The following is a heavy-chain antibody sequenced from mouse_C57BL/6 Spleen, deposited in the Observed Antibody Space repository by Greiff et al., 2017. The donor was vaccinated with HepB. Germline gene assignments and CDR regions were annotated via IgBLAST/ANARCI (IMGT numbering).Heavy chain of an antibody. CDR2: ILPGSGST. CDR3: ARPLPYYYAMDY. CDR1: GYTFTGYW. Sequence: VKLQQSGAELMKPGASVKLSCKATGYTFTGYWIEWVKQRPGHGLEWIGEILPGSGSTNYNEKFKGKATFTADPSSNTAYMQLSSLTTEDSAIYYCARPLPYYYAMDYWGQGTSVTVSS. V-gene: IGHV1-9*01. J-gene: IGHJ4*01.